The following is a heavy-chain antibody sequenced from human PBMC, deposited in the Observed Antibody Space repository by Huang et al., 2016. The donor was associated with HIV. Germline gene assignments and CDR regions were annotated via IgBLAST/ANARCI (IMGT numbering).Heavy chain of an antibody. Sequence: QVRLQESGPGLVKPSETLSLSCTVSGDSVSSHYWGWIRHPPGKGLEWIGKVYDSGTTKYNPRLKSRITISVDTSKNGFSLNITSVSAADTAMYFCVRDQGRLAVGGIDNWFDPWGQGALVTVSS. CDR2: VYDSGTT. J-gene: IGHJ5*02. D-gene: IGHD6-19*01. CDR3: VRDQGRLAVGGIDNWFDP. CDR1: GDSVSSHY. V-gene: IGHV4-59*02.